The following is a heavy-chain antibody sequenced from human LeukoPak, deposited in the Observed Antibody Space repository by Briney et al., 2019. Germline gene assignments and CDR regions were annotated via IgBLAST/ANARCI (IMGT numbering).Heavy chain of an antibody. D-gene: IGHD3-22*01. Sequence: SVKVSCKASGGTFSSYAISWVRQAPGQGLEWMGGIIPIFGTANYAQKFQGRVTITADESTSTAYMELSSLRSEDTAVYYCARGETVVVITNERYYYYGMDVWGQGTTVTVSS. CDR2: IIPIFGTA. J-gene: IGHJ6*02. V-gene: IGHV1-69*13. CDR1: GGTFSSYA. CDR3: ARGETVVVITNERYYYYGMDV.